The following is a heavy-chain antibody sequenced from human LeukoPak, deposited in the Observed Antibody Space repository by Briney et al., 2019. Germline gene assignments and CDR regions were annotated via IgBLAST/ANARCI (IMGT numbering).Heavy chain of an antibody. CDR1: GGSFSGYY. V-gene: IGHV4-34*01. D-gene: IGHD1-26*01. Sequence: SSETLSLTCAVYGGSFSGYYWSWIRQPPGKGLEWIGEINHSGSTNYNPSLKSRVTMSVDTSKNQFSLKLNSVTAADMAVYYCATLWRLGASTGEAFDIWGQGTMVTVSS. J-gene: IGHJ3*02. CDR3: ATLWRLGASTGEAFDI. CDR2: INHSGST.